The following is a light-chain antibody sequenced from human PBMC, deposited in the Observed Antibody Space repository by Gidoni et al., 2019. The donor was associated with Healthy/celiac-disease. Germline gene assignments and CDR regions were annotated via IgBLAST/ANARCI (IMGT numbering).Light chain of an antibody. J-gene: IGKJ3*01. CDR2: AAS. V-gene: IGKV1-9*01. CDR1: QGISSY. Sequence: DIQLTPSPSFLSASVGDRVTITCRASQGISSYLAWYQQKPGKAPKLLIYAASTLQSGVPSRFSGSGSGTEFTLTISSLQPEDFATYYCQQLNSYPPFTFXPXTKVDIK. CDR3: QQLNSYPPFT.